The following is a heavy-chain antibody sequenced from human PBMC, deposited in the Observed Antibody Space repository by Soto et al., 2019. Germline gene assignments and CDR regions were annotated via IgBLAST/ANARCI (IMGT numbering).Heavy chain of an antibody. V-gene: IGHV1-3*05. Sequence: QVQLVQSGAEEKKPGASVKVFCKASGYTFTSYAMHWVRQAPGQRLEWMGWINAGNGNTKYSQKFQGRVTITRDTSPSTAYMELSSLRSEDTAVYYCARSIVVVTALDYWGQGTLVTVSS. CDR2: INAGNGNT. D-gene: IGHD2-21*02. CDR3: ARSIVVVTALDY. J-gene: IGHJ4*02. CDR1: GYTFTSYA.